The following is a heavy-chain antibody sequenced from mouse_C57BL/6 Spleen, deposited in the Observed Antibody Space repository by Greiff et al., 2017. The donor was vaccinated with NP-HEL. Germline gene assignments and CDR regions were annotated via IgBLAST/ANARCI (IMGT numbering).Heavy chain of an antibody. J-gene: IGHJ1*03. V-gene: IGHV5-12*01. CDR2: ISNGGGST. CDR1: GFTFSDYY. Sequence: DVQLVESGGGLVQPGGSLKLSCAASGFTFSDYYMYWVRQTPEKRLEWVAYISNGGGSTYYPDTVTGRFTISRDNAKNTLYLQMSRLKSEDTAMYYCARRYEDWFWYFDVWGTGTTVTVSS. D-gene: IGHD2-12*01. CDR3: ARRYEDWFWYFDV.